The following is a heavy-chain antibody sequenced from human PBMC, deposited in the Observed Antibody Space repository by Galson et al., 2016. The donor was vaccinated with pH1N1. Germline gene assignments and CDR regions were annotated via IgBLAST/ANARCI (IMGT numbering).Heavy chain of an antibody. CDR3: ARQYDFGDYRGDAFDI. V-gene: IGHV5-51*03. J-gene: IGHJ3*02. CDR1: GYSFISQW. D-gene: IGHD4-17*01. CDR2: VNPGGSTI. Sequence: QSGAEVKKPGESLKISCKASGYSFISQWIAWVRQVPGKGLEWVGVVNPGGSTISYSPPFQGQVTISSDKSINIAYLQWISLRASDTATYYCARQYDFGDYRGDAFDIWGQGTVVIVSS.